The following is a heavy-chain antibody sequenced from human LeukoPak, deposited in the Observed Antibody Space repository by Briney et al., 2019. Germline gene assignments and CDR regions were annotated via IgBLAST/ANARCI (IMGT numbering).Heavy chain of an antibody. J-gene: IGHJ4*02. Sequence: GGSLRLSCAASGFTFGSYGMHWVRQAPGKGLEWVAVIWYDGSNKYYADSVKGRFTISRDNSKNTLYLQMNSLRAEDTAVYYRAKERSQLLYRYYFDYRGQGTLVTVSS. CDR3: AKERSQLLYRYYFDY. CDR1: GFTFGSYG. V-gene: IGHV3-33*06. CDR2: IWYDGSNK. D-gene: IGHD2-2*02.